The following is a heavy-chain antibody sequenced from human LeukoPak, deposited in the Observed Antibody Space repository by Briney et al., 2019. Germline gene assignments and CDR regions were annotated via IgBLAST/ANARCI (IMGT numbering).Heavy chain of an antibody. J-gene: IGHJ5*02. CDR2: IIPIFGSS. D-gene: IGHD5-18*01. V-gene: IGHV1-69*01. CDR3: ARVTHTELSTWFDP. Sequence: SVKVSCKASGGTFNNYAINWVRQAPGQGLEWIGGIIPIFGSSNDAQRFQGRVTSTADESTTTAYMELSSLRSEATAVYYCARVTHTELSTWFDPWGQGTLVTVSS. CDR1: GGTFNNYA.